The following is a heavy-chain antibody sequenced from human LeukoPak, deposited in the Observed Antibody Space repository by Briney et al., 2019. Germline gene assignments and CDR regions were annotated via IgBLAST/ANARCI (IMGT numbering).Heavy chain of an antibody. CDR1: GFTVSSNY. CDR3: ATFVGIAVAGTGPYSDY. Sequence: GGSLRLSCAASGFTVSSNYMSWVRQAPGKGLEWVSVIYSGGSTYYADSVKGRFTISRDNSESTLYLQMNSLRAEDTAVYYCATFVGIAVAGTGPYSDYWGQGTLVTVSS. D-gene: IGHD6-19*01. V-gene: IGHV3-53*01. J-gene: IGHJ4*02. CDR2: IYSGGST.